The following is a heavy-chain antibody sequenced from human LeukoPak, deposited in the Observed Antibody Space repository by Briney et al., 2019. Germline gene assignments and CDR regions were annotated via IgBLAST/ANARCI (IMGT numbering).Heavy chain of an antibody. D-gene: IGHD4-23*01. V-gene: IGHV3-53*01. CDR1: GFTVSSNY. J-gene: IGHJ6*02. CDR3: ARHNGGIFPRNYYYGLDV. Sequence: GGSLRLSCAASGFTVSSNYMNWVRQAPGKGLEWVSVIYTGGNTYYADSVKGRFTISRDNSKNTVYLQMNSLRADDTAVYYCARHNGGIFPRNYYYGLDVWGQGTTVTVSS. CDR2: IYTGGNT.